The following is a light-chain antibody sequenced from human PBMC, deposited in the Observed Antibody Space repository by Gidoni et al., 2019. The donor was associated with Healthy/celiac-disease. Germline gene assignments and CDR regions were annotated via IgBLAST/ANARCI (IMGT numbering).Light chain of an antibody. V-gene: IGLV3-21*02. Sequence: SYVLTPPPSVSVAPGQTARITWGGNNIGSKSVHWYQQKPGQAPVLVGYDDIDRPSGIPERFSGSNSGNTATLTISRVEAGDEADYYCQVWDSSSDHPVVFGGGTKLTVL. CDR3: QVWDSSSDHPVV. CDR1: NIGSKS. J-gene: IGLJ2*01. CDR2: DDI.